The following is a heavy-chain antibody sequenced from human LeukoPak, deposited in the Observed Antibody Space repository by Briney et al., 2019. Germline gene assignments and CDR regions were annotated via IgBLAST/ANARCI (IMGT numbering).Heavy chain of an antibody. J-gene: IGHJ4*02. CDR1: GYTFTNYD. CDR2: MNPNSGDT. V-gene: IGHV1-8*01. D-gene: IGHD3-10*01. CDR3: ARGGFGSGSYSDY. Sequence: ASVKVSCKASGYTFTNYDINWVRQATGQGLEWMGWMNPNSGDTGYVQKFPGRVTMTRDTSISTAYMELSSLRSEDTAVYNCARGGFGSGSYSDYWGQGTLVAVSS.